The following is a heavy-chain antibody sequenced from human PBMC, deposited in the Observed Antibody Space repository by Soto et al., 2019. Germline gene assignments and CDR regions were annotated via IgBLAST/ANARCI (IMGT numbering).Heavy chain of an antibody. Sequence: QLQLQESGPGLVKPSETLSLTCTVAGGSVSSSTYYWGWIRQPPGKGLEWIATFYCSGSTYHNPSLNSRVTISADTSKNQFSLKLSSVTATDTAVYYCARHHGTYYDAFDIWGQGTMVTVSS. V-gene: IGHV4-39*01. J-gene: IGHJ3*02. CDR1: GGSVSSSTYY. CDR2: FYCSGST. CDR3: ARHHGTYYDAFDI. D-gene: IGHD1-1*01.